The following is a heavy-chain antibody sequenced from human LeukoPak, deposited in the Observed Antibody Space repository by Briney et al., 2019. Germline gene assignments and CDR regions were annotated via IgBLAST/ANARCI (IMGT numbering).Heavy chain of an antibody. Sequence: SETLSLTCTVSGGSISSSSYYWGWIRQPPGKGLEWSGSIYYSGSTYYNPSLKSRVTISVDKSKNQFSLKLSSVTAADTAVYYCARDRSGSYYGRHAFDIWGQGTMVTVSS. CDR2: IYYSGST. J-gene: IGHJ3*02. D-gene: IGHD1-26*01. CDR3: ARDRSGSYYGRHAFDI. V-gene: IGHV4-39*07. CDR1: GGSISSSSYY.